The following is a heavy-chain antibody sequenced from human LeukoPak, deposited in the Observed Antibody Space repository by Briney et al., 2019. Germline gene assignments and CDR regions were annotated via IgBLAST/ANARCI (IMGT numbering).Heavy chain of an antibody. CDR3: ARVPLPDDYGDEASDAFDI. CDR1: GGSFSAYY. CDR2: INHGGST. Sequence: PSETLSLTCGVYGGSFSAYYWSWIRQSPGKGLEWIGEINHGGSTHYNPSLKSRVTISVDTSKNKFSLRLTSMTAAGTAVYYCARVPLPDDYGDEASDAFDIWGQGTMVTVSS. J-gene: IGHJ3*02. D-gene: IGHD4-17*01. V-gene: IGHV4-34*01.